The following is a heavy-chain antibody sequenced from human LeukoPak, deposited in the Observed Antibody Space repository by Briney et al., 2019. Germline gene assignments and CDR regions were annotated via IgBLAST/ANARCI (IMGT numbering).Heavy chain of an antibody. V-gene: IGHV4-38-2*02. J-gene: IGHJ6*03. CDR3: ASGYSSSWLKKYYYYYMDV. Sequence: SETLSLTCTVSGYSISSAYYWGWIRQPPGKGLEWIGSIYHSGSTYYNPSLKSRVTISLDTSKNQFSLKVNSVTAADTAVYYCASGYSSSWLKKYYYYYMDVWGKGTTVTISS. CDR2: IYHSGST. D-gene: IGHD6-13*01. CDR1: GYSISSAYY.